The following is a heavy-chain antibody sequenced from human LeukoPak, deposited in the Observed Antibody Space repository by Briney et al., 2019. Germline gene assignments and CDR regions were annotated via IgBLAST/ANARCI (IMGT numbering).Heavy chain of an antibody. CDR3: ARGGPVLRFLEWLFEN. J-gene: IGHJ4*02. CDR1: GYTFTGYY. D-gene: IGHD3-3*01. V-gene: IGHV1-2*02. CDR2: INPNSGGT. Sequence: VASVKVSCKASGYTFTGYYMHWVRQAPGQGLEWMGWINPNSGGTNYAQKFQGRVTMTRDTSISTAYMELSRLRSDDTAVYYCARGGPVLRFLEWLFENWGQGTLVTVSS.